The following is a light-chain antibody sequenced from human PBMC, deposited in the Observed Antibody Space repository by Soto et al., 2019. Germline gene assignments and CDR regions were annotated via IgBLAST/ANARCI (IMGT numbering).Light chain of an antibody. V-gene: IGLV1-47*01. CDR2: RNN. J-gene: IGLJ2*01. Sequence: QSVLTQPPSASGTPGQRVTISCSGSLSNIGSNFIYWYQQLPGSAPKLLINRNNERPSGVPDRFSGSKSGTSASLAISGLRSEDEADYHCAAWDDSLRGVVFGGRTKLTVL. CDR1: LSNIGSNF. CDR3: AAWDDSLRGVV.